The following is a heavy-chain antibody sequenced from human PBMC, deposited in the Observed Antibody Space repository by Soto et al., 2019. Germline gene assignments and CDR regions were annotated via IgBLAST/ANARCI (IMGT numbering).Heavy chain of an antibody. CDR2: IIPILGIT. CDR1: GGTFSSYT. J-gene: IGHJ4*02. CDR3: ASRYCSGGSCYQLFDY. D-gene: IGHD2-15*01. Sequence: SVKVSCKASGGTFSSYTISWVRQAPGQGLEWMGRIIPILGITNYAQKFQGRVTITADKSTSTAYMDLSSLRSEDTAVYYCASRYCSGGSCYQLFDYWGQGTLVTVSS. V-gene: IGHV1-69*02.